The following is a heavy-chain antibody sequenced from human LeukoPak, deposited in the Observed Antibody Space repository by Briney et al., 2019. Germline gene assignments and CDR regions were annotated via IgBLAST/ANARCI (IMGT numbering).Heavy chain of an antibody. D-gene: IGHD5-24*01. CDR1: GYTFTNYY. V-gene: IGHV1-46*01. CDR3: ARDNLGRWLQIYPDK. Sequence: ASVKVSCKASGYTFTNYYMHWVRQAPGQGLEWMGIINPSGGSTSYAQNFQGRVTMTRDTSTSTVYMELSSLRSEDTAVYYCARDNLGRWLQIYPDKWGQGTLVTVSS. CDR2: INPSGGST. J-gene: IGHJ4*02.